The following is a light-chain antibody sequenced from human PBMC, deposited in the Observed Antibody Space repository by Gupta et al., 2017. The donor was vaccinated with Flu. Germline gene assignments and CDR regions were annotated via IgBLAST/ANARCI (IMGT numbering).Light chain of an antibody. J-gene: IGKJ1*01. V-gene: IGKV3-15*01. CDR1: QSVSSN. Sequence: PATLSVSPGERATLSCRASQSVSSNLAWYQQKPGQAPRLLIYGASTRATGIPARFSGSGSGTEFTLTISSLQSEDFAVYYCQQYNNWPLTFGQGTKVEIK. CDR2: GAS. CDR3: QQYNNWPLT.